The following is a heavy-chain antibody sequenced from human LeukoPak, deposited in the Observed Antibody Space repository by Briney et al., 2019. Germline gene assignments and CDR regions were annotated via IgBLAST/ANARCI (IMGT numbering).Heavy chain of an antibody. J-gene: IGHJ4*02. CDR3: ARAIAAAGLYFDY. Sequence: PGGSLRLSCAASGFTVSSNYMSWVRQAPGKGLEWVSVIYSGGSTYYADSVKGRFTISRDNSKNTLYLQMNSLRAEDTAVYYCARAIAAAGLYFDYWGQGTLVTVSS. D-gene: IGHD6-13*01. V-gene: IGHV3-53*01. CDR2: IYSGGST. CDR1: GFTVSSNY.